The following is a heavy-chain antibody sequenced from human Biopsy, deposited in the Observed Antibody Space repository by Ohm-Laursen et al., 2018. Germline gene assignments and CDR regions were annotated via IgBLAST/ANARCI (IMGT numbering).Heavy chain of an antibody. D-gene: IGHD2-8*01. CDR2: MNPDSGNT. CDR1: GYPFTFYE. CDR3: ARFDNGFDK. Sequence: GASVKVSCKTFGYPFTFYEINWVRQATGQGLEWLGWMNPDSGNTGSAQKFHDRVTMTMNTSINTAYLELSSLRSEDTAVYYCARFDNGFDKWGQGTLVTVSS. V-gene: IGHV1-8*01. J-gene: IGHJ4*02.